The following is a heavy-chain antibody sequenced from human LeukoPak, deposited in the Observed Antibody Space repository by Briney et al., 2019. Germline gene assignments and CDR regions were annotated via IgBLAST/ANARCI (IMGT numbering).Heavy chain of an antibody. CDR1: GGTFTSYT. D-gene: IGHD1-26*01. Sequence: SVEVSFKASGGTFTSYTISWVRQAPGQGLGWRGRIIPILGIANYAQKFQGRVTITADKSTSTAYMELSSLRSEDTAVYYCARVGTSGSPTYFDYWGQGTLVTVSS. CDR2: IIPILGIA. CDR3: ARVGTSGSPTYFDY. J-gene: IGHJ4*02. V-gene: IGHV1-69*02.